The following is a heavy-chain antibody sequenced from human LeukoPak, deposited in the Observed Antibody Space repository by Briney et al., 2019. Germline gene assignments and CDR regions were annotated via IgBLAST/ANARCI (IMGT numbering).Heavy chain of an antibody. CDR3: ARLGDSSGYYLDY. CDR2: IYYSGST. D-gene: IGHD3-22*01. CDR1: GGSISSYY. V-gene: IGHV4-59*08. Sequence: VKPSETLSLTCTVSGGSISSYYWSWIRQPPGKGLEWIGYIYYSGSTNYNPSLKSRVTISVDTSKNQFSLKLSSVTAADTAVYYCARLGDSSGYYLDYWGQGTLVTVSS. J-gene: IGHJ4*02.